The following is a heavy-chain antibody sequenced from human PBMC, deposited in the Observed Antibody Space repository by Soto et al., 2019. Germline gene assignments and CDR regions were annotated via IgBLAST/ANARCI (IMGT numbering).Heavy chain of an antibody. V-gene: IGHV4-30-4*01. J-gene: IGHJ4*02. CDR3: ARVVDSYNFPFVY. D-gene: IGHD5-18*01. Sequence: QVQLQESGPGLVKPSQTLSLTCTVSGGSFSSGNYHWSWIRQPPGKGLEWIGFIYYSRSTYYNPSIKSRVSISQDTPKNQFSLRLSPLTAADTGIYFCARVVDSYNFPFVYWGQGILVTVSS. CDR2: IYYSRST. CDR1: GGSFSSGNYH.